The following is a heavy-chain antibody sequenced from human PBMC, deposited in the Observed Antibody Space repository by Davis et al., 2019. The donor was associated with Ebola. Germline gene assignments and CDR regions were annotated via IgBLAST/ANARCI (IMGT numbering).Heavy chain of an antibody. D-gene: IGHD3-10*01. Sequence: GGSLRLSCAASGFTFNIFDMHWVRQAPGRGLEWVAFVRSHGSDDHYADSVKGRFTISRDNSKNTLYLQMNSLRAEDTAVYYCAKDQSSQNYYGLGNWGQGTLVTVSS. V-gene: IGHV3-30*02. J-gene: IGHJ4*02. CDR3: AKDQSSQNYYGLGN. CDR1: GFTFNIFD. CDR2: VRSHGSDD.